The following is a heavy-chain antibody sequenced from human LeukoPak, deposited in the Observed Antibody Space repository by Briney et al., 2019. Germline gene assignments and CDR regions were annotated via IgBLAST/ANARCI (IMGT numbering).Heavy chain of an antibody. CDR1: GYTFTSYD. CDR3: VRGYSSGWYY. V-gene: IGHV1-8*01. J-gene: IGHJ4*02. D-gene: IGHD6-19*01. CDR2: MNPNRGNK. Sequence: ASVTLSCKAYGYTFTSYDINWVRQATGKGLEWMGWMNPNRGNKGYAQKFQGRVTMTRNTSISTAYMELSSLRSEDTAVYYCVRGYSSGWYYWGQGTLVTVSS.